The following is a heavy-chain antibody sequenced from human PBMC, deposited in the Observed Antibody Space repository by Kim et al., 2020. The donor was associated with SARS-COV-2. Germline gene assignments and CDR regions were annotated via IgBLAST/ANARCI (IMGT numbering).Heavy chain of an antibody. D-gene: IGHD2-2*01. V-gene: IGHV3-23*01. CDR3: ARERRYANTWDGWIHD. Sequence: GGSLRLSCVASGFAFSSSAMSWVRQAPGKGLEWVSAVGRGADTHYADSVKGRFIISRDSSKSTLYLQMKSLRVEDTAVYYCARERRYANTWDGWIHDWG. J-gene: IGHJ6*02. CDR2: VGRGADT. CDR1: GFAFSSSA.